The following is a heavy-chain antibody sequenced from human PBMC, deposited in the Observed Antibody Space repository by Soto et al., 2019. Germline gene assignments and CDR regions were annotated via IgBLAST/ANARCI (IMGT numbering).Heavy chain of an antibody. V-gene: IGHV1-46*01. CDR2: IYPGGATT. CDR1: GYAFTAYY. J-gene: IGHJ4*02. CDR3: ARLAMETPPYHFDY. D-gene: IGHD3-3*01. Sequence: QVQLVQSGAEVKKPGASVRLSCKAPGYAFTAYYVHWVRQAPGQGPEWMGVIYPGGATTSYGQKFRGRVTMTRDTSTSTVYMDLISLTSEDTAVYFCARLAMETPPYHFDYWGQGTLVIVSS.